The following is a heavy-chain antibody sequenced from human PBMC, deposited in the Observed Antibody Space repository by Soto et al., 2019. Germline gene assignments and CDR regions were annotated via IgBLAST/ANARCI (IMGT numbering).Heavy chain of an antibody. J-gene: IGHJ6*02. D-gene: IGHD2-21*02. CDR3: TRDGDGRMTTNPYYYIGMDV. CDR1: GGSLCGYY. CDR2: IYYSGGA. V-gene: IGHV4-59*12. Sequence: SETLSLTCTVSGGSLCGYYWSWIRQTPGKGLEWIGNIYYSGGAKYNPSARRRASLSVDPTKNQFSQNLSSVTAADTAVYYCTRDGDGRMTTNPYYYIGMDVWGPGIPVTVSS.